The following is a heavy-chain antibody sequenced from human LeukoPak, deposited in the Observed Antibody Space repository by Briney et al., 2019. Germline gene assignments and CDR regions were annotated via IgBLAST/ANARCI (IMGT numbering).Heavy chain of an antibody. CDR2: TYSGGST. CDR1: GFTVSDNY. CDR3: ARDRSARWLQLDY. D-gene: IGHD5-24*01. J-gene: IGHJ4*02. V-gene: IGHV3-53*01. Sequence: KPGGSLRLSCAASGFTVSDNYMSWVRQAPGKGLEWVSGTYSGGSTYYADSVKGRFTISRDNSKNTLYLQMSSLRADDTAVYYCARDRSARWLQLDYWGQGTLVTVSS.